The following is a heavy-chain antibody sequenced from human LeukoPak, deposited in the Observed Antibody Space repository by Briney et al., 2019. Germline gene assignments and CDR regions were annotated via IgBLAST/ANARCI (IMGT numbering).Heavy chain of an antibody. J-gene: IGHJ4*02. CDR3: VRDSTYAFDN. CDR1: GFTFSSYW. CDR2: IKQDGSEK. Sequence: GGSLRLSCAASGFTFSSYWMSWVRQAPGKGLEWVAGIKQDGSEKYYVDSVKGRFTISRDNAKNSLYLEMNSLRAEDTAVYYCVRDSTYAFDNWGQGTLVTVSS. V-gene: IGHV3-7*01.